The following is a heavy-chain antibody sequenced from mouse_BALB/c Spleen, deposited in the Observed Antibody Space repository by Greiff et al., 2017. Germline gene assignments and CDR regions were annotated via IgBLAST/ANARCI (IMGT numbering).Heavy chain of an antibody. V-gene: IGHV5-6-4*01. CDR3: TRDYGYNYFDY. CDR1: GFTFSSYT. D-gene: IGHD1-2*01. CDR2: ISSGGSYT. Sequence: DVKLVESGGGLVKPGGSLKLSCAASGFTFSSYTMSWVRQTPEKRLEWVATISSGGSYTYYPDSVKGRFTISRDNAKNTLYLQMSSLKSEDTAMYYCTRDYGYNYFDYWGQGTTLTVSS. J-gene: IGHJ2*01.